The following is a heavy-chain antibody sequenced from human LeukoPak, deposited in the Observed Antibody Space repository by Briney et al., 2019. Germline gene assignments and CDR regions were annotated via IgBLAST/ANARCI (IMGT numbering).Heavy chain of an antibody. J-gene: IGHJ4*02. CDR1: RFTFSSYG. D-gene: IGHD3-10*01. Sequence: GGSLRLSCAASRFTFSSYGMHWVRQAPGKGLEWVANIKQDGSEKNYVESVKGRFTISRDNAKNSLYLQTNSLRAEDTAVYYCARAGQEWFGELGFDQWGQGTLVIVSS. CDR3: ARAGQEWFGELGFDQ. CDR2: IKQDGSEK. V-gene: IGHV3-7*01.